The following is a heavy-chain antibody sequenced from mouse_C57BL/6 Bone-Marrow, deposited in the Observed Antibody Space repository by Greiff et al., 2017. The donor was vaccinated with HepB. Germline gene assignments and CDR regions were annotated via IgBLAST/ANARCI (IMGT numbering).Heavy chain of an antibody. CDR3: AREHYYGSSYWYFDV. Sequence: EVMLVESEGGLVQPGSSMKLSCTASGFTFSDYYMAWVRQVPEKGLEWVANINYDGSSTYYLDSLKSRFIISRDNAKNILYLQMSSLKSEDTATYYCAREHYYGSSYWYFDVWGTGTTVTVSS. D-gene: IGHD1-1*01. J-gene: IGHJ1*03. CDR1: GFTFSDYY. CDR2: INYDGSST. V-gene: IGHV5-16*01.